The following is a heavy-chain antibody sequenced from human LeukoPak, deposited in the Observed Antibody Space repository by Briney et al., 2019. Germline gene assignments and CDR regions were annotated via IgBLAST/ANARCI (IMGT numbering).Heavy chain of an antibody. J-gene: IGHJ6*02. V-gene: IGHV3-30-3*01. Sequence: GGSLRLSCAASGFTFSSYAMHWVRQAPGKGLEWVAVISYDGSNKYYADSVKGRFTISRDNSKNTLYLQMNSLRAEDTAVYYCTSRSRDYYYGMDVWGQGTTVTVSS. CDR1: GFTFSSYA. CDR3: TSRSRDYYYGMDV. CDR2: ISYDGSNK.